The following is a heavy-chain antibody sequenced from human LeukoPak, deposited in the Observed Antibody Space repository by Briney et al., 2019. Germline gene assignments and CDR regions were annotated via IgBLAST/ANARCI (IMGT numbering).Heavy chain of an antibody. CDR2: IIRCSSYI. Sequence: PGGSLRLSCAASWFTFNSYSMRWVRQAPGEGLEWVSSIIRCSSYIYYADSVKWRFTISRDNAKHSLYLQMNCQSPEDAGVYYCARARSSGGSSLYTSGHGTQGTVSS. V-gene: IGHV3-21*01. J-gene: IGHJ5*01. CDR3: ARARSSGGSSLYT. D-gene: IGHD6-19*01. CDR1: WFTFNSYS.